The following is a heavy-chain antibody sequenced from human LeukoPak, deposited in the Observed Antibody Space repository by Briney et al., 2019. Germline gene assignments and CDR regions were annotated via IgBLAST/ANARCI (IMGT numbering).Heavy chain of an antibody. CDR2: INSDGSWT. CDR1: GSYW. V-gene: IGHV3-74*01. D-gene: IGHD2/OR15-2a*01. J-gene: IGHJ4*02. CDR3: VSFYETY. Sequence: GGSLRLPCAASGSYWMHWVRQAPGKGLVWVSHINSDGSWTSYADSVKGRFTISKDNAKNTVYLQMNNLRAEDTAVYYCVSFYETYWGRGTLVTVSS.